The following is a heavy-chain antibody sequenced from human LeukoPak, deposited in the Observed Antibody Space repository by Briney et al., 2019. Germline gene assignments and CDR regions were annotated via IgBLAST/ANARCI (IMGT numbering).Heavy chain of an antibody. V-gene: IGHV3-15*01. J-gene: IGHJ5*02. CDR3: TASEPT. CDR1: GFTFSNAW. D-gene: IGHD1-14*01. CDR2: IKSETDGGTI. Sequence: GGSLRLSCAASGFTFSNAWMNWVRQAPGKGLEWVGRIKSETDGGTIDYVAPVKGRFTISRDDSKNTLYLQMNSLKTEDTAVYYCTASEPTWGQGTLVTVSS.